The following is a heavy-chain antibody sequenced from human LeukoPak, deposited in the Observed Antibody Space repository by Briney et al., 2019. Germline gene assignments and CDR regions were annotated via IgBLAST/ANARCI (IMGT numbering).Heavy chain of an antibody. CDR1: GGSFSGYY. V-gene: IGHV4-34*01. CDR2: INHSGST. CDR3: AIAHDYGDYVGAFDI. D-gene: IGHD4-17*01. Sequence: SETLSLTCAVYGGSFSGYYWSWIRQPPGKGLEWIGEINHSGSTNYNPSLKSRVTISVDTSKNQFSLKLSSVTAADTAVYYCAIAHDYGDYVGAFDIWGQGTMVTVSS. J-gene: IGHJ3*02.